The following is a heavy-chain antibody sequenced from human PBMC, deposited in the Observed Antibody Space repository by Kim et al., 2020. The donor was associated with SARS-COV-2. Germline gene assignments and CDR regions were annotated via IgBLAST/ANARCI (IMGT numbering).Heavy chain of an antibody. CDR2: IIPIFGTA. Sequence: SVKVSCKASGGTFSSYAISWVRQAPGQGLEWMGGIIPIFGTANYAQKFQGRVTITADESTSTAYMELSSLRSEDTAVYYCARALFFLAAAGSFTSGMDVWGQGTTVTVSS. V-gene: IGHV1-69*13. CDR3: ARALFFLAAAGSFTSGMDV. D-gene: IGHD6-13*01. J-gene: IGHJ6*02. CDR1: GGTFSSYA.